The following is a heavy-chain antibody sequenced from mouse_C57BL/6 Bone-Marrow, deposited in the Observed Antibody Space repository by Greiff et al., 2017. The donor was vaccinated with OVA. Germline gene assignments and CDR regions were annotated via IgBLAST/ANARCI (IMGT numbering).Heavy chain of an antibody. V-gene: IGHV1-72*01. J-gene: IGHJ1*03. D-gene: IGHD1-1*01. CDR2: IDPNSGGT. CDR1: GYTFTSYW. CDR3: ARKRGTTVVAPVV. Sequence: QVQLQQSGAELVKPGASVKLSCKASGYTFTSYWMHWVKQRPGRGLEWNGRIDPNSGGTKYNEKFKSKATLTVDKPSSTAYMQLSSLTSEDSAVYYCARKRGTTVVAPVVWGTGTTVTVSS.